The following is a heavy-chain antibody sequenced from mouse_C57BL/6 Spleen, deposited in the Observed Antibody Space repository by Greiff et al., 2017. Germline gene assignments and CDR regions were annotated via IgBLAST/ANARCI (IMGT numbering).Heavy chain of an antibody. D-gene: IGHD1-1*01. V-gene: IGHV1-80*01. CDR2: IYPGDGAT. CDR1: GYAFSSYW. CDR3: ARGLLRDPFAY. J-gene: IGHJ3*01. Sequence: VQLQQSGAELVKPGASVKISCKASGYAFSSYWMNWVKQRPGKGLEWIGQIYPGDGATNYNGKFKGKATLTADKSSSTAYMQLSSLTSEDSAVYFCARGLLRDPFAYWGQGTLVTVSA.